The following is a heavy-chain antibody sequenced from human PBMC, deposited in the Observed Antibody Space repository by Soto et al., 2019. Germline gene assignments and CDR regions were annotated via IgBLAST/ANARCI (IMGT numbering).Heavy chain of an antibody. CDR3: ARYYDTSNRPYFHH. CDR2: IYYSGAT. CDR1: GGSISSTTYY. V-gene: IGHV4-39*01. D-gene: IGHD3-22*01. Sequence: RSLTCAVSGGSISSTTYYWAWIRQPPGKGLEWVATIYYSGATYYNPSLKSRLTISIDTSKNQFSLRLSSVTAADTAMYYCARYYDTSNRPYFHHWGQGTRVTVSS. J-gene: IGHJ1*01.